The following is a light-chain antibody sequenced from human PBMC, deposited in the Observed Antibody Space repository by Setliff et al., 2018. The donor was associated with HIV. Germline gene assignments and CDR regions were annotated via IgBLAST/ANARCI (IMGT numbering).Light chain of an antibody. J-gene: IGLJ1*01. CDR3: SSYAITNTLP. CDR1: SSDVGGYSY. V-gene: IGLV2-14*01. CDR2: EVR. Sequence: ALAQPASVSGSPGQSITISCTGTSSDVGGYSYVSWYQQHPGKAPKLIIYEVRNRPSGVSNRFSGSKSGNTASLTISGLQAEDEGDYYCSSYAITNTLPFGTGTKVTVL.